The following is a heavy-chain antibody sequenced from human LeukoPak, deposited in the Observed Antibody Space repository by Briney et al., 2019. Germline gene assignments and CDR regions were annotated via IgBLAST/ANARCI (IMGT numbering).Heavy chain of an antibody. Sequence: PGGSLRLSCAASRFTFSSYWMHWVRQAPGKGLVWVSRISTDGSSTTYADSVKGRFTISRDNVKNTLFLQMNSLRAEDTAVYYCASYLTSIPSGMDVWGQGTTVTVSS. CDR3: ASYLTSIPSGMDV. CDR1: RFTFSSYW. CDR2: ISTDGSST. V-gene: IGHV3-74*01. D-gene: IGHD2/OR15-2a*01. J-gene: IGHJ6*02.